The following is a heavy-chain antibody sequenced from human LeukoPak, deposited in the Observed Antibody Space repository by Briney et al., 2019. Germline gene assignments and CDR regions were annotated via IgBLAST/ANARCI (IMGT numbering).Heavy chain of an antibody. CDR1: GGSISSSNYY. D-gene: IGHD6-19*01. V-gene: IGHV4-61*01. CDR3: ARIGSSGWPNFDY. J-gene: IGHJ4*02. CDR2: IYYSGST. Sequence: PSETLSLTCTVSGGSISSSNYYWSWLRQPPGKGLEWIGSIYYSGSTNYNSSLKSRVTISVDTSKNQFSLKLSSVTAADTAVYYCARIGSSGWPNFDYWGQGTLVTVSS.